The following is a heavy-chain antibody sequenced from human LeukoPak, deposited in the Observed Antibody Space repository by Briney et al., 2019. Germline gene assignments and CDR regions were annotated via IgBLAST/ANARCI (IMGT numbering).Heavy chain of an antibody. D-gene: IGHD6-13*01. Sequence: GGSLRLSCAASGFTFSSYAMSWVRQAPGKGLEWVSAISGGGGSTYYADSVKGRFTISRDNSKNTLYLQMNSLRAEDTAVYYCAKLGHSSSFRVELYMDVWGKGTTVTVSS. CDR2: ISGGGGST. CDR3: AKLGHSSSFRVELYMDV. J-gene: IGHJ6*03. V-gene: IGHV3-23*01. CDR1: GFTFSSYA.